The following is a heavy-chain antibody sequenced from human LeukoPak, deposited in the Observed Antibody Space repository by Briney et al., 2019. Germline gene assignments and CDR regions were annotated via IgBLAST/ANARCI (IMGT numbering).Heavy chain of an antibody. J-gene: IGHJ4*02. CDR2: IWYDGSNK. Sequence: GGSLRLSCAASGFTFSIYGMRWVRQAPGKGLEWVAVIWYDGSNKYYADSVKGRFTISRDNSKNTLYLQMNSLRAEDTAVYYCVRGERQWDQFDYWGQGTPVTVSS. CDR3: VRGERQWDQFDY. CDR1: GFTFSIYG. D-gene: IGHD1-26*01. V-gene: IGHV3-33*01.